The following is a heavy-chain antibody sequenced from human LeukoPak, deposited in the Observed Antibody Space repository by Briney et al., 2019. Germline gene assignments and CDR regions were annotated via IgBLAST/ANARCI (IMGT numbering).Heavy chain of an antibody. V-gene: IGHV1-2*02. Sequence: ASVKVSCKASGYTFTGYYMHWVRQAPGQGLEWMGWINPNSGGTNYAQKFQGRVTMTRDTSISTAYMELSRLRSDDTAVYYCARDPVGVMLYPNSEFDYWGQGTLVTVSS. CDR2: INPNSGGT. J-gene: IGHJ4*02. CDR1: GYTFTGYY. D-gene: IGHD3-16*01. CDR3: ARDPVGVMLYPNSEFDY.